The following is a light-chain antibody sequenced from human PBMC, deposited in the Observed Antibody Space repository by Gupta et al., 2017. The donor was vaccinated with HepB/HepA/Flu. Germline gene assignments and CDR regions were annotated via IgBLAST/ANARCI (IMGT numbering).Light chain of an antibody. J-gene: IGLJ3*02. Sequence: QSVLTQPPSASATPGQGVTISCSGGSSNIGSNAVTWYRQLPGTAPELLIYGNDQRPSGVPDRFSGSKSVTSASLAISGLQSDDEADYYCTTWDDSLIGWVFGGGTKLTVL. V-gene: IGLV1-44*01. CDR1: SSNIGSNA. CDR2: GND. CDR3: TTWDDSLIGWV.